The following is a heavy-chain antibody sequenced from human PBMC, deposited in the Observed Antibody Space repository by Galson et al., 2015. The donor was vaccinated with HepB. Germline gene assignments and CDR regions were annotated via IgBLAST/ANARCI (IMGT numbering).Heavy chain of an antibody. V-gene: IGHV3-23*01. CDR2: MSGSRFST. CDR3: AKPAHGG. D-gene: IGHD3-16*01. Sequence: SLRLSCAASGFTFDNFALSWVRQAPGEGPECVSTMSGSRFSTWYADSVKGRFTISRDSSKNTVYLQMNNLGVEDTAVYYCAKPAHGGWGQGTLVTVSS. CDR1: GFTFDNFA. J-gene: IGHJ4*02.